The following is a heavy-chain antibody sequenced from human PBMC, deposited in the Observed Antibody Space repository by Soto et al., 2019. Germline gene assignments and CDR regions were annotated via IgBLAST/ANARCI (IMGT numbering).Heavy chain of an antibody. D-gene: IGHD1-26*01. CDR2: ISYDGRNT. Sequence: QVQLVESGGGVVQPGRSLRLSCAASGFTFSSYGMHWVRQSPGKGLEWVAIISYDGRNTYYADSVKGRFTISRDNSKNTLYLQTNSLKAEDTSVYYCAKEGGLSGSYYITSSYYFDYWGQGTLVTVSS. V-gene: IGHV3-30*18. CDR3: AKEGGLSGSYYITSSYYFDY. CDR1: GFTFSSYG. J-gene: IGHJ4*02.